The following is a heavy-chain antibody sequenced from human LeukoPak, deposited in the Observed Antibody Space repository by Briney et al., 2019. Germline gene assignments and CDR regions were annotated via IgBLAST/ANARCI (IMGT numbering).Heavy chain of an antibody. CDR1: GFSFSGFA. CDR2: ISYDGGSE. CDR3: ARGTLELDY. D-gene: IGHD1-1*01. Sequence: QPGGSLRLSCSASGFSFSGFAVHWVRQAPGKGLEWVALISYDGGSEDYIDSVKGRFTISRDNSKNMVFLQMNSLTTEDAAVYYCARGTLELDYWGQGTLVIVSS. V-gene: IGHV3-30-3*01. J-gene: IGHJ4*02.